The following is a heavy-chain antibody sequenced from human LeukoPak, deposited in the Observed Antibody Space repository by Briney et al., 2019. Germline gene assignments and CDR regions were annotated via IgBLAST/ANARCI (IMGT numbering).Heavy chain of an antibody. CDR2: ISGSGGST. CDR1: GFTFSSYA. Sequence: GGSLRLSCAASGFTFSSYAMSWVRQAPGKGLEWVSAISGSGGSTYYADSVKGRFTISRDNSKNTLYLQMNSLRAEDTAVYYCARDKGDPPHYYYYGMDVWGQGTTVTVSS. J-gene: IGHJ6*02. V-gene: IGHV3-23*01. D-gene: IGHD2-21*02. CDR3: ARDKGDPPHYYYYGMDV.